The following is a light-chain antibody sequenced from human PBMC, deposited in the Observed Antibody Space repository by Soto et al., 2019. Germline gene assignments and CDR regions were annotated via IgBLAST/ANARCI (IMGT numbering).Light chain of an antibody. CDR2: AAS. CDR3: QQHNSYPLFT. CDR1: QGISSY. J-gene: IGKJ3*01. Sequence: DIQLTQSPSFLSASVGDRVTITCRASQGISSYLAWYQQKPGKAPKLLLYAASTLQSEVPSRFSGSGSGTEFTLTISSLQPEDVATYYCQQHNSYPLFTFGPGTKVDIK. V-gene: IGKV1-9*01.